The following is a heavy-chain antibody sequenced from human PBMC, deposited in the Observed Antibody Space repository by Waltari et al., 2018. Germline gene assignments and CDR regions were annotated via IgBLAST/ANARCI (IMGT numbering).Heavy chain of an antibody. CDR2: IRSKAYGGTT. CDR1: GFTVGDYA. J-gene: IGHJ4*02. CDR3: TRDNRIDY. V-gene: IGHV3-49*04. Sequence: EVQPVESGGGLVQPARSLSHFCPASGFTVGDYAISWVRQAPGEGLEWVGFIRSKAYGGTTEYAASVKGRFTISRDDSKSIAYLQMNSLKTEDTAVYYCTRDNRIDYWGQGTLVTVSS.